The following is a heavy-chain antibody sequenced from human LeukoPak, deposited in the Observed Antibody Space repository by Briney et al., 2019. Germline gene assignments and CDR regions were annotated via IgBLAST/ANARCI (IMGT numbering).Heavy chain of an antibody. V-gene: IGHV4-30-2*01. Sequence: PSETLSLTCTVSGGSISSGGYSWSWIRQPPGKGLEWIGYIYHSGSTYYNPSLKSRVTISVDRSKNQFSLKLSSVTAADTAVYYCARDSTVRGRNYYYGMDVWGQGTTVTVSS. CDR1: GGSISSGGYS. J-gene: IGHJ6*02. CDR3: ARDSTVRGRNYYYGMDV. D-gene: IGHD4-4*01. CDR2: IYHSGST.